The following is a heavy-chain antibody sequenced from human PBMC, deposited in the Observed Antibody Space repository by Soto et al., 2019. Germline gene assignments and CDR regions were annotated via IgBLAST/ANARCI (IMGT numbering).Heavy chain of an antibody. CDR2: IYYSGST. Sequence: QLQLQESGPGLVKPSETLSLTCTVSGGSISSSSYYWGWIRQPPGKGLEWIGSIYYSGSTYYNPSLKRRDTISVDTSKNQFARKLSSVTAADTAVDYWARRVPALDAFDIWGQGTMVTVSS. J-gene: IGHJ3*02. D-gene: IGHD2-2*01. CDR1: GGSISSSSYY. V-gene: IGHV4-39*01. CDR3: ARRVPALDAFDI.